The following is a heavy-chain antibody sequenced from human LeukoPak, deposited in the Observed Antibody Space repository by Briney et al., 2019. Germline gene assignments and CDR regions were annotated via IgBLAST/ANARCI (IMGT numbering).Heavy chain of an antibody. CDR1: GYTFTSYG. V-gene: IGHV1-18*01. J-gene: IGHJ5*02. CDR2: ISAYNGNT. Sequence: ASVKVSCTASGYTFTSYGISWVRQAPGQGLEWMGWISAYNGNTNYAQKLQGRVTMTTDTSTSTAYMELRSLRSDDTAVYYCAKGAYNWNPGLRGWFDPWGQGTLVTVSS. D-gene: IGHD1-20*01. CDR3: AKGAYNWNPGLRGWFDP.